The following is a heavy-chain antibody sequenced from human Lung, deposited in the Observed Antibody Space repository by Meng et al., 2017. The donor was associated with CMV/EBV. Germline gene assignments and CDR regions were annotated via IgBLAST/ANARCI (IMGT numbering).Heavy chain of an antibody. CDR2: INPHSGDT. CDR3: ARLYHTSLGTNYYYGMDV. CDR1: GYTFTGYN. Sequence: ASXXVSXNASGYTFTGYNIHWVRQAPGQGLEWMGWINPHSGDTKYAQKFQGRVTLTTDTSINTAYMEVSRLKSDDTAVFFCARLYHTSLGTNYYYGMDVWGLGXTVTVSS. V-gene: IGHV1-2*02. D-gene: IGHD3-10*01. J-gene: IGHJ6*02.